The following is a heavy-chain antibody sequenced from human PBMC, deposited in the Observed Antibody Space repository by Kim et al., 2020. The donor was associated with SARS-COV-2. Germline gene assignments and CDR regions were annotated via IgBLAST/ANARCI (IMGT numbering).Heavy chain of an antibody. J-gene: IGHJ6*02. D-gene: IGHD6-19*01. V-gene: IGHV1-69*13. CDR3: ASSSGWYYHYYYYGMDV. Sequence: SVKVSCKASGGTFSSYAISWVRQAPGQGLEWMGGIIPIFGTANYAQKFQGRVTITADESTSTAYMELSSLRSEDTAVYYCASSSGWYYHYYYYGMDVWGQGTTVTVSS. CDR2: IIPIFGTA. CDR1: GGTFSSYA.